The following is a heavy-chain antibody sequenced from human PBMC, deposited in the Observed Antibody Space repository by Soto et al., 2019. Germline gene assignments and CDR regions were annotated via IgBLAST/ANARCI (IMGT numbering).Heavy chain of an antibody. CDR3: TRHRGYSSGYWGQDF. Sequence: QVQLVQSGAEVKKPGSSVKVSCKASGGAFCSYAINWVRQAPGQGLEWMGGIIPMFETTNYAQRFQGRVTVTAVESTSTVYLELTRLRSEDTGMYYGTRHRGYSSGYWGQDFWGQGTLVTVSS. D-gene: IGHD5-12*01. CDR2: IIPMFETT. V-gene: IGHV1-69*01. J-gene: IGHJ4*02. CDR1: GGAFCSYA.